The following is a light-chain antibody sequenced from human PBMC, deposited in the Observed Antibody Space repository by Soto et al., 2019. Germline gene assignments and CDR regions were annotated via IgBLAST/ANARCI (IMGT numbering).Light chain of an antibody. CDR1: SSDVGGYNY. Sequence: QSALTQPASVSGSPGQSITISCTGTSSDVGGYNYVSWYQQHPGKAPKRMIYDVSNRPSGVSNRFSGSKSGNTASLTISGLQADDEADYYCSSYTSSSTLVFGTGTKLTVL. CDR3: SSYTSSSTLV. CDR2: DVS. J-gene: IGLJ1*01. V-gene: IGLV2-14*01.